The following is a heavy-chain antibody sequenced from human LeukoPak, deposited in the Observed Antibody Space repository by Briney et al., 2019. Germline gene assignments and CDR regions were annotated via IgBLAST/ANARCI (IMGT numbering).Heavy chain of an antibody. CDR1: GYTFTGYY. CDR3: ARDWQWPEGDY. V-gene: IGHV1-2*06. CDR2: INPNSGGT. J-gene: IGHJ4*02. Sequence: VASVMVSCKASGYTFTGYYMHWVRQAPGQGLEWMGRINPNSGGTNYAQKFQGRVTMTRDTSISTAYMELSRLRSDDTAVYYCARDWQWPEGDYWGQGTLVTVSS. D-gene: IGHD6-19*01.